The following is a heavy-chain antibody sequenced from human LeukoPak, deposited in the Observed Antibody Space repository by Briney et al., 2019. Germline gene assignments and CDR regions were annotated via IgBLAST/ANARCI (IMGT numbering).Heavy chain of an antibody. V-gene: IGHV1-2*02. CDR3: ARGRELVVDAFDI. D-gene: IGHD1-26*01. Sequence: GASVKVSCKASGYTFTGYYMHWVRQAPGQGLEWMGWINPNSGGTNYAQKSQGRVTMTRDTSISTAYMELSRLRSDDTAVYYCARGRELVVDAFDIWGQGTMVTVSS. CDR1: GYTFTGYY. CDR2: INPNSGGT. J-gene: IGHJ3*02.